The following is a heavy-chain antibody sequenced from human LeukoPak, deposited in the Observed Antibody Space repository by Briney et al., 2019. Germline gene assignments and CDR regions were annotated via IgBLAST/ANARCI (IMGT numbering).Heavy chain of an antibody. V-gene: IGHV3-23*01. Sequence: GGSLRLSCAASGFIFSNYAMSWVRQAPGKGLEWVSAIGGRDGGTYYADSVKGRFTVSRDDPKNTLYLQMNTLRVEDTAVYYCTTGPDILTGILSSGDEFDIWGQGTMVTVSS. J-gene: IGHJ3*02. CDR1: GFIFSNYA. D-gene: IGHD3-9*01. CDR2: IGGRDGGT. CDR3: TTGPDILTGILSSGDEFDI.